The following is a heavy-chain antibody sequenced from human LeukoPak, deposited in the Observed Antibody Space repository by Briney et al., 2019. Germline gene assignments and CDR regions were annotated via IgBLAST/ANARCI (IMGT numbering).Heavy chain of an antibody. CDR1: GFTFSSYS. D-gene: IGHD3-22*01. CDR3: ASGRTYYYDSSGYRNFDY. Sequence: GGSLRLSCAASGFTFSSYSMNWVRQAPGKGLEWVSSISSSSSYIYYADSVKGRLTISRDNAKNSLYLQMNSLRAEDTAVYYCASGRTYYYDSSGYRNFDYWGQGTLVTVSS. CDR2: ISSSSSYI. J-gene: IGHJ4*02. V-gene: IGHV3-21*01.